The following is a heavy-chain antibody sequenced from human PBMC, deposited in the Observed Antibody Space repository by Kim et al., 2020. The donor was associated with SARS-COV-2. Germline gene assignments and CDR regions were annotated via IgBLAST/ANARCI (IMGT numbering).Heavy chain of an antibody. CDR2: ISSSSSTI. D-gene: IGHD3-3*01. CDR1: GFTFSSYS. V-gene: IGHV3-48*02. Sequence: GGSLRLSCAASGFTFSSYSMNWVRQAPGKGLEWVSYISSSSSTIYYADSVKGRFTISRDNAKNSLYLQMNSLRDEDTAVYYCAAFGVVTIPDNYYYYYGMDVWGQGTTVTVSS. J-gene: IGHJ6*02. CDR3: AAFGVVTIPDNYYYYYGMDV.